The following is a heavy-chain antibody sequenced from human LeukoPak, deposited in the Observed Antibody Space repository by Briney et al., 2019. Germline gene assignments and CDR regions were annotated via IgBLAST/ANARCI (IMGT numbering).Heavy chain of an antibody. J-gene: IGHJ4*02. CDR3: ARDRTMDPYYYFDY. CDR2: VYYSGST. V-gene: IGHV4-59*01. CDR1: GGSISSYY. Sequence: SETLSLTCTVSGGSISSYYWSWIRQPPGKGLEWIGYVYYSGSTNYNPSLQSRVTISVDASKSQFSLELSSVTAADTAVYYCARDRTMDPYYYFDYWGQGTLVTVSS. D-gene: IGHD4/OR15-4a*01.